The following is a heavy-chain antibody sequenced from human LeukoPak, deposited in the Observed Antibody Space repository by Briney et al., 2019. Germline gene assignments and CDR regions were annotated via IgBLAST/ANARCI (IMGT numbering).Heavy chain of an antibody. J-gene: IGHJ5*02. D-gene: IGHD2-21*01. Sequence: GGSLRLSCAASGFTFSSSWMHWVRHAPGKGLEWVARINSDGSSTTYADSVNGRFTISRDNAMNTLYLQMNSLGAEDTAVYYCAGQCCGGHVSWFDPWGQGTLVTASS. CDR1: GFTFSSSW. V-gene: IGHV3-74*01. CDR2: INSDGSST. CDR3: AGQCCGGHVSWFDP.